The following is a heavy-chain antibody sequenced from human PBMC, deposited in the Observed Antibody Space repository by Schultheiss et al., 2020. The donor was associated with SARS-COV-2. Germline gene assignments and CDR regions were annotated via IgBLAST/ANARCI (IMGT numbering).Heavy chain of an antibody. J-gene: IGHJ5*02. V-gene: IGHV3-30*03. CDR1: GFTFSSYG. CDR2: ISYDGSTK. CDR3: VRDRSWWTPYNCFDL. Sequence: GGSLRLSCAASGFTFSSYGMHWVRQAPGKGLEWVALISYDGSTKYYADSMQGRFTASRDNANNSLYLQMHSLRAEDTAVYYCVRDRSWWTPYNCFDLWGRGTLVTVSS. D-gene: IGHD2-15*01.